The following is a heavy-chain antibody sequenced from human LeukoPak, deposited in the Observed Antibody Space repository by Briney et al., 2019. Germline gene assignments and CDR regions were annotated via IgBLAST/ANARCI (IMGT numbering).Heavy chain of an antibody. CDR1: GYTFTSFG. D-gene: IGHD5-18*01. V-gene: IGHV1-18*01. J-gene: IGHJ4*02. Sequence: ASVKVSCKASGYTFTSFGISWVRQAPGQGLEWMGWISVYNGNTKSAQKFQGRLTMTRDTSTTTVYMELSSLRSEDTAMYYCAREIGPRQLHLWGSAFDYWGQGTLVTVSS. CDR3: AREIGPRQLHLWGSAFDY. CDR2: ISVYNGNT.